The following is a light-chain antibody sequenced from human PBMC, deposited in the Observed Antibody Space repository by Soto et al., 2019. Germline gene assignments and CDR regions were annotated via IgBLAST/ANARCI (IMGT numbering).Light chain of an antibody. V-gene: IGKV1-5*01. CDR3: QQYNAN. CDR1: QNITKW. Sequence: DIQMTQSPSTLSASVGDRVTITCRASQNITKWLAWYQQKPGKAPKVLIYDAANLHCGVPSRFSGSGSGTEFNVSISSLQPDDFATYYCQQYNANFGQGTKVDVK. CDR2: DAA. J-gene: IGKJ1*01.